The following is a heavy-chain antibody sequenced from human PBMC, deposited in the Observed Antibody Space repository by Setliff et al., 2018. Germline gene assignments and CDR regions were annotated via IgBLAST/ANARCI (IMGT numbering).Heavy chain of an antibody. V-gene: IGHV4-59*01. CDR1: GGSISTYY. Sequence: PSETLSLTRTVSGGSISTYYWSWIRQPPGKGLEFIGYVYYSGTTNYDPSLKSRVTMSVDTSKNQFSLKLSSVTAADTAVYYCARGGTYRYFDYWGQGTLVTVSS. J-gene: IGHJ4*02. CDR3: ARGGTYRYFDY. CDR2: VYYSGTT.